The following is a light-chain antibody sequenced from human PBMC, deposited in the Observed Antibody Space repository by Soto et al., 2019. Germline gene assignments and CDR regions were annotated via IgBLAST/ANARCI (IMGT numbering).Light chain of an antibody. CDR1: QSIINW. V-gene: IGKV1-5*01. J-gene: IGKJ1*01. Sequence: QMTQSPSTLSASVGGRVTITCRASQSIINWLAWYQQKPGKAPKLLIYGASSLESGVPSRFSGSGSGTEFTLTITNLQPDDFATYYCQQYDSFSGTFGQGTKVDIK. CDR3: QQYDSFSGT. CDR2: GAS.